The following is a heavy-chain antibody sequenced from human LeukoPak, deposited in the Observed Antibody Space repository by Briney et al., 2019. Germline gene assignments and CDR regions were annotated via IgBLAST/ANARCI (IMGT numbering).Heavy chain of an antibody. D-gene: IGHD6-13*01. CDR3: AREGEYSSSWYSLDYYYYYYMDV. J-gene: IGHJ6*03. CDR1: GFTFSSYS. Sequence: GGSLRLSCAASGFTFSSYSMNWVRQAPGKGLEWVSSISSSSSYIYYADSVKGRFTISRDNAKNSLYLQMNSLRAEDTAVYYCAREGEYSSSWYSLDYYYYYYMDVWGKGTTVTVSS. V-gene: IGHV3-21*01. CDR2: ISSSSSYI.